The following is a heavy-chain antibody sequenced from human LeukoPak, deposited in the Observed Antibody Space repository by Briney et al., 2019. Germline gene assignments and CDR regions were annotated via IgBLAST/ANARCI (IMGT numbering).Heavy chain of an antibody. D-gene: IGHD3-9*01. CDR2: ISAYNGNT. CDR1: GYTFTSYG. J-gene: IGHJ5*02. CDR3: ARVYDILTGYGNWFDP. Sequence: ASVKVSCKASGYTFTSYGFSWVRQAPRQGLEWMGWISAYNGNTNYAQKSQGRVTMTTDTSTRTAYMELRSLRSDDTAVYYCARVYDILTGYGNWFDPWGQGTLVTVSS. V-gene: IGHV1-18*01.